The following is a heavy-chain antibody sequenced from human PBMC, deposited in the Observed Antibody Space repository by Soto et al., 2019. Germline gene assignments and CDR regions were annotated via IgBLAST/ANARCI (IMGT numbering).Heavy chain of an antibody. CDR3: AITSSSWAYNWFDH. D-gene: IGHD6-13*01. V-gene: IGHV1-69*06. Sequence: SVKVSCKASGGTFSSYAISWVRQAPGQGLEWMGGIIPIFGTANYAQKFQGRVTITADKSTSTAYMELSSLRSEDTAVYYCAITSSSWAYNWFDHWGQGTLVTVSS. CDR1: GGTFSSYA. J-gene: IGHJ5*02. CDR2: IIPIFGTA.